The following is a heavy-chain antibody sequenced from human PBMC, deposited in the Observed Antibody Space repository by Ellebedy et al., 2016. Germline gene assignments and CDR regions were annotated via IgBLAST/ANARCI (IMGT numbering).Heavy chain of an antibody. V-gene: IGHV3-74*01. CDR2: ITSDGSST. J-gene: IGHJ4*02. CDR1: EFTVSSNY. Sequence: GESLKISCAASEFTVSSNYMSWVRQAPGKGLVWVSRITSDGSSTSYADSVKGRFTISRDNAKNTLYLQMNSLRVEDTGVYYCARVRSYGDLDSWGQGTLVTVSS. CDR3: ARVRSYGDLDS. D-gene: IGHD2-8*01.